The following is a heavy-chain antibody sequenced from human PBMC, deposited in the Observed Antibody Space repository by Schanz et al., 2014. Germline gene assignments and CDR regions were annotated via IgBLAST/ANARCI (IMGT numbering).Heavy chain of an antibody. D-gene: IGHD3-16*01. CDR3: ALQGGMGSPLAY. Sequence: QVQLQESGPELVRPSETLSLTCNVSGGAINSYYWTWIRQPAGKGLEWIGRIYFSGNTNYNPSLKSRVTRSIDTSKNQFSLKLKSLTAADTAVYFCALQGGMGSPLAYWGQGILVTVSS. CDR1: GGAINSYY. V-gene: IGHV4-4*07. J-gene: IGHJ4*02. CDR2: IYFSGNT.